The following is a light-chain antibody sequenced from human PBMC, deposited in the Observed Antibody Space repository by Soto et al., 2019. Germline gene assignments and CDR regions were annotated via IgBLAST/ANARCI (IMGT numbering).Light chain of an antibody. Sequence: EIVMTQSPATLSVSPGERATLSCRASQSVNIYWAWYQQKPGQAARLLIFGASSRATGIPARFSGSGSGTEFNLTISSLQSEDFAVYFCQQYDDWLRLTFGGGTKVDIK. CDR1: QSVNIY. V-gene: IGKV3D-15*01. CDR3: QQYDDWLRLT. J-gene: IGKJ4*01. CDR2: GAS.